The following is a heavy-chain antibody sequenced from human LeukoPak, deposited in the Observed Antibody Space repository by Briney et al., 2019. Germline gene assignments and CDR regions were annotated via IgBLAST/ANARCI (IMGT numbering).Heavy chain of an antibody. CDR3: ARDLIHRSGEADY. Sequence: GESLRLSCAASGFTFSDFYMSWIRQAPGKGLEWISYISSSGRSTNYADSVKGRFTISRDNAKNSLYLQMNSLRAEDTAVYYCARDLIHRSGEADYWGQGTLVTVSS. J-gene: IGHJ4*02. CDR2: ISSSGRST. V-gene: IGHV3-11*05. D-gene: IGHD3-22*01. CDR1: GFTFSDFY.